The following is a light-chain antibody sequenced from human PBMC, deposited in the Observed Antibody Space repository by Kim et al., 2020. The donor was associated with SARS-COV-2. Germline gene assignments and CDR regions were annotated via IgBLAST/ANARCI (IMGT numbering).Light chain of an antibody. J-gene: IGKJ4*01. CDR3: QQYNAYPLT. V-gene: IGKV1-5*03. Sequence: DIQMTQSPSALSASVGDRVTITCRASQTISVWLAWYQQKPGTAPKLLIFKASTLETGVSPRFSGSGSGTDFTLTISSLQPDDSATYYCQQYNAYPLTFAGGTKVDIK. CDR2: KAS. CDR1: QTISVW.